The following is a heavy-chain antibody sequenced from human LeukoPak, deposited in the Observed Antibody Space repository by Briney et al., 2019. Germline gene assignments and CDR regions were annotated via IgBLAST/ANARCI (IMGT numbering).Heavy chain of an antibody. D-gene: IGHD5-12*01. CDR2: IIPFLDTS. CDR3: ARAQAGNYDWPLDL. V-gene: IGHV1-69*05. Sequence: SVKVSCKASGGTFSNYALSWVRQAPGQGLEWMGGIIPFLDTSNYPPKFQDRVTITTDESTSTAYMELSSLRSDDTAVYYCARAQAGNYDWPLDLWGQGTLVTVSS. CDR1: GGTFSNYA. J-gene: IGHJ5*02.